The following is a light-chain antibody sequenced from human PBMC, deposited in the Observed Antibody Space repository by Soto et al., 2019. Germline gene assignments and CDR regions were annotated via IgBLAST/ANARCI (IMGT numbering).Light chain of an antibody. V-gene: IGKV3-15*01. J-gene: IGKJ2*01. Sequence: EIVMTQSPATLSVSPGERATLSCRASQSVSTNLAWYQQKPGQAPRLLISDSSTRVTGIPVRFSGSGSGTEFTLTISSLQSEDFAVYYCQQRSNWPRTFGQGTKLEIK. CDR2: DSS. CDR1: QSVSTN. CDR3: QQRSNWPRT.